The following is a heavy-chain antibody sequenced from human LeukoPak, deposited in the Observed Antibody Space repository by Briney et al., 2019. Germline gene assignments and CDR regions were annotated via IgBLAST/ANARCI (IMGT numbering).Heavy chain of an antibody. CDR2: ISAYNGKT. CDR3: ARALIFGVVNPDYYYYGMDV. J-gene: IGHJ6*02. V-gene: IGHV1-18*01. D-gene: IGHD3-3*01. Sequence: ASVTVSFTASGYTFTSYGISRVRQAPGQGGGWVGWISAYNGKTNYAQKLQGRVTITTDTSTSTAYMGLRSLRSDDTAVYYCARALIFGVVNPDYYYYGMDVWGQGTTVTVSS. CDR1: GYTFTSYG.